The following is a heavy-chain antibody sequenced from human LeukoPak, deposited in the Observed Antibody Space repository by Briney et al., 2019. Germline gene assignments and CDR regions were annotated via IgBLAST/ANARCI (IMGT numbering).Heavy chain of an antibody. CDR2: IIPIFGTA. Sequence: ASVKVSCKASGGTFSSYAISWVRQAPGQGLEWMGGIIPIFGTANYAQKFQGRVTMTRNTSISTAYMELSSLRSEDTAVYYCARGSGSSSWFSPRYYYYGMDVWGQGTTVTVSS. J-gene: IGHJ6*02. V-gene: IGHV1-69*05. D-gene: IGHD6-13*01. CDR1: GGTFSSYA. CDR3: ARGSGSSSWFSPRYYYYGMDV.